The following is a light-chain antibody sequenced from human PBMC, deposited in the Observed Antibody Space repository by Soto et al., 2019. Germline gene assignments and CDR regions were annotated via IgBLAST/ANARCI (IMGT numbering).Light chain of an antibody. V-gene: IGLV1-44*01. J-gene: IGLJ2*01. CDR3: STWDDRLNGVV. CDR2: SNN. Sequence: QPVLSQPPSASGTPGQRVTISCSGSSSNIGSNTVNWYQQLPGTAPKLLMYSNNQRPSGVPDRFSGSKSGTSASLAISGLQSDDEADYYCSTWDDRLNGVVFGGGTQLTVL. CDR1: SSNIGSNT.